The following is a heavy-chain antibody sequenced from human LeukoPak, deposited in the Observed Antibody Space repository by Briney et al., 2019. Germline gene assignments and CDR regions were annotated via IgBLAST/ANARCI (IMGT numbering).Heavy chain of an antibody. J-gene: IGHJ6*02. CDR1: GGSISSGDYY. Sequence: SQTLSLTCTVSGGSISSGDYYWSWIRQPPGKGLEWIGYIYYSGSTYYNPSLKSRVTISVDTSKNQFSLKLSSVTAADTAVYYGARGPYGDYVRHYYYGMDVWGQGTTVTVSS. D-gene: IGHD4-17*01. CDR2: IYYSGST. CDR3: ARGPYGDYVRHYYYGMDV. V-gene: IGHV4-30-4*01.